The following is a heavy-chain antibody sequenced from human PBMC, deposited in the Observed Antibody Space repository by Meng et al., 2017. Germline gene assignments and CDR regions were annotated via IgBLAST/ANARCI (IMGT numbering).Heavy chain of an antibody. CDR1: GGSISSSNW. J-gene: IGHJ4*02. D-gene: IGHD3-22*01. CDR3: ARAGVGYYDSSGPYSY. CDR2: IYHSGST. V-gene: IGHV4-4*02. Sequence: VLLQGSGPVLVKPSGTLSLTCAVSGGSISSSNWWSWVRQPPGKGLEWIGEIYHSGSTNYNPSLKSRVTISVDKSKNQFSLKLSSVTAADTAVYYCARAGVGYYDSSGPYSYWGQGTLVTVSS.